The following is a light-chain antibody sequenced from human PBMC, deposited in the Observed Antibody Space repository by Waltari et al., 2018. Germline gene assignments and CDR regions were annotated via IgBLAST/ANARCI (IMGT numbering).Light chain of an antibody. J-gene: IGKJ4*01. CDR1: QSVLYSANNKDH. CDR3: QQYYGVPLT. Sequence: DIVMTQSPDFLAVSLGERATINCTSSQSVLYSANNKDHLAWYQQKPGQPPKLLIYWASTRESGVPDRFSGSGSGTDFTLTISSLQAEDVAVYYCQQYYGVPLTFGGGTKVEIK. V-gene: IGKV4-1*01. CDR2: WAS.